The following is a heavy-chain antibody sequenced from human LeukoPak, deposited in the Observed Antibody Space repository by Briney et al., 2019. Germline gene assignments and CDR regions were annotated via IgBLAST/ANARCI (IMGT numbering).Heavy chain of an antibody. CDR1: GFTFSSYA. CDR3: AKDMRGYSGYDLAEYFQH. V-gene: IGHV3-23*01. D-gene: IGHD5-12*01. J-gene: IGHJ1*01. Sequence: GGSLKLSCAASGFTFSSYAMSWVRQAPGKGLEWVSAISGSGGSTYYADSVKGRFTISRDNSKNTLYLQMNSLRAEDTAVYYCAKDMRGYSGYDLAEYFQHWGQGTLVTVSS. CDR2: ISGSGGST.